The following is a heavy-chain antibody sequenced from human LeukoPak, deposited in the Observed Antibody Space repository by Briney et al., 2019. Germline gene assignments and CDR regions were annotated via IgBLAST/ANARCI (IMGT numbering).Heavy chain of an antibody. D-gene: IGHD6-13*01. V-gene: IGHV4-34*01. J-gene: IGHJ6*03. Sequence: SETLSLTCAVYGGSFSGYYWSWLRQPPGKGLEWLGEINHSGSTNYNPSLKSRVTISVDTSKNQFSLKLSSVSAADTAVYYCARHVGISSSWYKGYYYYYMDVWGKGTTVTISS. CDR3: ARHVGISSSWYKGYYYYYMDV. CDR2: INHSGST. CDR1: GGSFSGYY.